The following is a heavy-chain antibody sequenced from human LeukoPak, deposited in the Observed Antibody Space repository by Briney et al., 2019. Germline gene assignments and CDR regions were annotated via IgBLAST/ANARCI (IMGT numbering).Heavy chain of an antibody. CDR3: ATAGDDVDSVMIWDF. CDR2: INPNSGGT. Sequence: ASVTVSCKASGYTFTGYYMHWVRQAPGQGLEWMGWINPNSGGTNYAQKFQGRVTMTEDTSTDTAYMELSSLRSEDTAVYYCATAGDDVDSVMIWDFWGQGTLVTVSS. J-gene: IGHJ4*02. CDR1: GYTFTGYY. V-gene: IGHV1-2*02. D-gene: IGHD3/OR15-3a*01.